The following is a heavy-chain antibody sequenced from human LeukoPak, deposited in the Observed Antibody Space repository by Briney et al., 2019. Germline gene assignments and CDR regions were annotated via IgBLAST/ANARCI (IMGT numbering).Heavy chain of an antibody. Sequence: SETLSLTCTVSGDSISSYYWSWIRQPPGKGLEWIGYIYYSGSTNYNPSLKSRVSISVDTSKNQFSLNLRSVTAADTAVYYCARAGERWLHHDYWGQGTLVTVSS. CDR1: GDSISSYY. V-gene: IGHV4-59*01. J-gene: IGHJ4*02. CDR3: ARAGERWLHHDY. D-gene: IGHD5-24*01. CDR2: IYYSGST.